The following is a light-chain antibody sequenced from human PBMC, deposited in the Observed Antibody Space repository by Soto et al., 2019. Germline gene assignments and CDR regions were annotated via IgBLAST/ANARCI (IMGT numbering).Light chain of an antibody. V-gene: IGKV3-20*01. CDR3: QQYGSSPPWT. J-gene: IGKJ1*01. CDR2: GAS. Sequence: EIVLTQSPGTLSLSPGERATLSCRATESVSSRYLAWYQQKPGQAPSLLIYGASSRATGIPDRFSGSGSGTDFTLTISRLEPEDFAVYYCQQYGSSPPWTFGQGTKVEIK. CDR1: ESVSSRY.